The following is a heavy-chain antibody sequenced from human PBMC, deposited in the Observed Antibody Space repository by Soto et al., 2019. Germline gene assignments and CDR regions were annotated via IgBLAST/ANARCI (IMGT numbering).Heavy chain of an antibody. CDR3: AKSLGWFEGDGFDI. Sequence: EVQLVESGGGLVPPGGSLRLSSTASGFAVNGQGMSWVRQAPGKGPEWLAYISSSGGVIHYADSVKGRFTISRDNAKNSLFLQMNSLIEEDTAVYYSAKSLGWFEGDGFDIWGQGTVVTVSS. CDR1: GFAVNGQG. V-gene: IGHV3-48*02. D-gene: IGHD3-10*01. CDR2: ISSSGGVI. J-gene: IGHJ3*02.